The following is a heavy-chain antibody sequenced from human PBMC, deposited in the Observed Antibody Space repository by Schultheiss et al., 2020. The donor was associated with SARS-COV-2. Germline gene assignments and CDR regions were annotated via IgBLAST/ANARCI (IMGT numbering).Heavy chain of an antibody. CDR2: LSYHGRNT. V-gene: IGHV3-64D*06. D-gene: IGHD6-6*01. Sequence: GGSLRLSCAGSEFTFSSYAMSWVRQAPGKGLEYVSALSYHGRNTYYADSVKGRFTISRDNSRNTVYLHMTSLRAEDTAVYYCVKAARGDSDSWDYYMDVWGKGTTVTVSS. CDR3: VKAARGDSDSWDYYMDV. CDR1: EFTFSSYA. J-gene: IGHJ6*03.